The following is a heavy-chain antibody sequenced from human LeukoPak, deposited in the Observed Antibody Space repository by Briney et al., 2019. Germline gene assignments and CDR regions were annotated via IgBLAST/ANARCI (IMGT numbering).Heavy chain of an antibody. J-gene: IGHJ4*02. CDR3: AKSSGSYYVLYYFDY. D-gene: IGHD1-26*01. CDR1: GFTFSSYG. V-gene: IGHV3-30*02. CDR2: IRYDGSNK. Sequence: PRGSLRLSCTASGFTFSSYGMHWVRQAPGKGLEWVAFIRYDGSNKYYADSVKGRFTISRDNSKNTLYLQMNSLRAEDTAVYYCAKSSGSYYVLYYFDYWGQGTLVTVSS.